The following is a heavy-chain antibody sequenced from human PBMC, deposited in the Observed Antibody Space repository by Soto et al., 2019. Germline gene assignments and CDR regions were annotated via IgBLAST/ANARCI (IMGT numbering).Heavy chain of an antibody. CDR3: ARAYDSNGNHAFDI. Sequence: SETLSLTCTVSGGSISGYFWSWIRQPAGKGLDWIGRTYSSGSTNYNPSLNSRITMSVDTSKNQFSLKLSSVSAADMAVYYCARAYDSNGNHAFDIWGQGTLVTVSS. V-gene: IGHV4-4*07. CDR1: GGSISGYF. D-gene: IGHD3-22*01. J-gene: IGHJ3*02. CDR2: TYSSGST.